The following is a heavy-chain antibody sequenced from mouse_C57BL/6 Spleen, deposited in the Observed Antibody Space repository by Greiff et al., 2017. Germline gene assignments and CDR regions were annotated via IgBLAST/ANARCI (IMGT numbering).Heavy chain of an antibody. J-gene: IGHJ1*03. CDR1: GYAFSSYW. CDR2: IYPGDGDT. Sequence: VQLVESGAELVKPGASVKISCKASGYAFSSYWMNWVKQRPGKGLEWIGQIYPGDGDTNYNGKFKGKATLTADKSSSTAYMQLSSLTSEDSAVYFCAPIYYGSSDWYFDVWGTGTTVTVSS. CDR3: APIYYGSSDWYFDV. D-gene: IGHD1-1*01. V-gene: IGHV1-80*01.